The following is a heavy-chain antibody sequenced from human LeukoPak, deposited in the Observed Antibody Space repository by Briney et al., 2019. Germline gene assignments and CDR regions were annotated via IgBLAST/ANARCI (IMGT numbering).Heavy chain of an antibody. Sequence: GESLKISSTGAGSCFTSDWLGWVRQMPGKGLEWMGIIYPCDSDTRYSPSFQGQVTISADKSISTAYLRSSSLKASDTAMYYCARAHSSRWHFDYWAQGTLVTVSS. CDR2: IYPCDSDT. CDR3: ARAHSSRWHFDY. D-gene: IGHD6-13*01. CDR1: GSCFTSDW. V-gene: IGHV5-51*01. J-gene: IGHJ4*02.